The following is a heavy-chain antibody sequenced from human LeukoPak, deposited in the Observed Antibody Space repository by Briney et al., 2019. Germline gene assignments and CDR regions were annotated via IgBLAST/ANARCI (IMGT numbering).Heavy chain of an antibody. CDR1: GLTFSSYA. J-gene: IGHJ4*02. D-gene: IGHD5-18*01. V-gene: IGHV3-23*01. CDR3: AKGGGHSYVTPFDY. Sequence: GGSLRLSCAASGLTFSSYAMSWVRQAPGKGLEWVSAISGSGGSTYYADSVKGRFTISRDNSKNTLYLQMNSLRAEDTAVYYCAKGGGHSYVTPFDYWGQGTLVTVSS. CDR2: ISGSGGST.